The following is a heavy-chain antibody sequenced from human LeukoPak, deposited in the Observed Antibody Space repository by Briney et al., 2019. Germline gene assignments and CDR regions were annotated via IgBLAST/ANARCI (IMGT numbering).Heavy chain of an antibody. V-gene: IGHV3-21*01. D-gene: IGHD5-12*01. J-gene: IGHJ4*02. CDR2: ISSSSSYI. CDR1: GFTFSSYS. Sequence: GGSLRLSCAASGFTFSSYSMNWVRQAPGKGLEWVSSISSSSSYIYYADSVKGRFTISRDNAKNSLYLQMNSLRAEDTAVYYCARSGGYSGYDPDFDYWGQGTLVTVSS. CDR3: ARSGGYSGYDPDFDY.